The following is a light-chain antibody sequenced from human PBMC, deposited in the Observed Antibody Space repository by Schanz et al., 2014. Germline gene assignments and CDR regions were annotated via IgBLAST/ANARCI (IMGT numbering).Light chain of an antibody. Sequence: DIQMTQSPSTLSASVGDRVTITCRASQSITSRLAWYQQKPGNAPKLLIYKTSSLESGVPSSFSGSGSGTEFTLTISSLQPDDFATYYCQQYDIYPGTFGQGTKVEIK. J-gene: IGKJ1*01. CDR2: KTS. CDR1: QSITSR. CDR3: QQYDIYPGT. V-gene: IGKV1-5*03.